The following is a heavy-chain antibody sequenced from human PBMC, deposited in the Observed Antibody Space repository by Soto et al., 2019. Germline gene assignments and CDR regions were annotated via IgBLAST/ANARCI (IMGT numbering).Heavy chain of an antibody. D-gene: IGHD6-19*01. V-gene: IGHV3-23*01. CDR2: ITGSASVTGVTT. J-gene: IGHJ3*01. CDR1: GFTFSTYA. CDR3: AKSRAVADAFDF. Sequence: EVQVLESGGGLEQPGGSLRLSCAASGFTFSTYAMSWVRQAPGKGLEWVSSITGSASVTGVTTYYADSVKGRFTISRDNSKNTLSLQMHSLRVDDTAVYYCAKSRAVADAFDFWGQGTMVTVSS.